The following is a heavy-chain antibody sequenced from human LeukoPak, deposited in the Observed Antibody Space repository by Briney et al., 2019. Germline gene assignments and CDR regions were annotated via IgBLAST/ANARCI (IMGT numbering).Heavy chain of an antibody. J-gene: IGHJ4*02. Sequence: GGSLRLSCAASGFTFSSYAMSWVRQAPGKGLEWVSAISGSGGSTYYADSVKGRFTISRDNSKNTLYLQMNSLRAEDTAVYYCAKEHSLPGAQWLVRTPNPDYWGQGTLVTVSS. D-gene: IGHD6-19*01. V-gene: IGHV3-23*01. CDR1: GFTFSSYA. CDR2: ISGSGGST. CDR3: AKEHSLPGAQWLVRTPNPDY.